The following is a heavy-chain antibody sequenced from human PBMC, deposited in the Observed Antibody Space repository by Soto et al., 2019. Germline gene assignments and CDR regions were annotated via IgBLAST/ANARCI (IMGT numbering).Heavy chain of an antibody. D-gene: IGHD1-26*01. Sequence: PSETLSLTCAVAGGSSSSNNWWSWVRQPPGKGLEWIGEIFHSGSTYYSPSLKSRVTISVDKSKKYFSLNLTSVTAADTAVYYCARVYSGSYSDSWGQGTLVTVSS. CDR1: GGSSSSNNW. J-gene: IGHJ4*02. CDR3: ARVYSGSYSDS. V-gene: IGHV4-4*02. CDR2: IFHSGST.